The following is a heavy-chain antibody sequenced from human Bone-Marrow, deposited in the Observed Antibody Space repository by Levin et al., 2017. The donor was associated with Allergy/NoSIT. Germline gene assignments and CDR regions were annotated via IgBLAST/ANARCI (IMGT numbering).Heavy chain of an antibody. D-gene: IGHD5-18*01. CDR3: ARVGYRFGPTPEDAIFDV. Sequence: SVKVSCKASGGTFINFAVIWVREAPGRGLEWMGGINPVFNTANYAQSFQGRVTITADISTSIAYMEVRSLGSEDTARYYCARVGYRFGPTPEDAIFDVWGQGTMVTVSA. V-gene: IGHV1-69*06. CDR1: GGTFINFA. CDR2: INPVFNTA. J-gene: IGHJ3*01.